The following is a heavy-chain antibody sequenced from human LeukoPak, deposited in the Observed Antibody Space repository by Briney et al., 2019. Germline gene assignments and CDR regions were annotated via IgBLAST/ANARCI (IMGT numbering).Heavy chain of an antibody. Sequence: GGSLRLSCAASGFTFSDYYMSWIRQAPGKGLEWVSYISSSGSTIYYADSVKGRFTISRDNAKNSLYLQMNSLRAEDTAVYYCARDRRIAAAGTNWFDPWGQGTLVTVSS. V-gene: IGHV3-11*01. D-gene: IGHD6-13*01. J-gene: IGHJ5*02. CDR1: GFTFSDYY. CDR2: ISSSGSTI. CDR3: ARDRRIAAAGTNWFDP.